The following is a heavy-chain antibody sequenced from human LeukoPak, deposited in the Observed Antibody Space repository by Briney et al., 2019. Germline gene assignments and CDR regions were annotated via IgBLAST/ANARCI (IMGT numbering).Heavy chain of an antibody. D-gene: IGHD2-2*01. J-gene: IGHJ4*02. CDR2: IRSKAYGGTT. Sequence: GGSLRLYCTASGFTFGDYAMSWFRQAPGKGLEWVGFIRSKAYGGTTEYAASVKGRFTISRDDSKSIAYLQMNSLKTGDTAVYYCTRDRGYCSSTSCHLFDYWGQGTLVTVSS. CDR3: TRDRGYCSSTSCHLFDY. CDR1: GFTFGDYA. V-gene: IGHV3-49*03.